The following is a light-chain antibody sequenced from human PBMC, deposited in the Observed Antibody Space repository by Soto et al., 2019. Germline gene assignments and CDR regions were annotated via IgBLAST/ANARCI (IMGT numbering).Light chain of an antibody. J-gene: IGKJ4*01. Sequence: EIVLTQSPATLSLSPGERATLSCRASQSVSRYLAWYQQKPGQAPRLLIYDASNRATGIPARFSGSGSGTDFTLTISSLEPEDFAVYYCQQRSDWCTFCGGTKVEIK. V-gene: IGKV3-11*01. CDR2: DAS. CDR1: QSVSRY. CDR3: QQRSDWCT.